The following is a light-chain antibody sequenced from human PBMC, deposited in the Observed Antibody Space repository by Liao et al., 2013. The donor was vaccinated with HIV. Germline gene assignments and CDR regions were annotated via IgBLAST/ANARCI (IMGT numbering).Light chain of an antibody. CDR2: EDT. CDR1: KLGDKY. J-gene: IGLJ2*01. Sequence: SYELTQPPSMSASPGQTVSITCSGDKLGDKYVCWYQQKPGQSPVLVIYEDTKRPSGISERFSGSNSGNTATLTISRVEAGDEADYYCQTWDSSTGDVLFGGGTKLTVL. CDR3: QTWDSSTGDVL. V-gene: IGLV3-1*01.